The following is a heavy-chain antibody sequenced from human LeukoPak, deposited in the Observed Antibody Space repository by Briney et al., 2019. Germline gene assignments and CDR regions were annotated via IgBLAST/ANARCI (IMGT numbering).Heavy chain of an antibody. CDR2: ISDDGRHN. Sequence: PGGSLRLSCAASGFTFSTYAMNWVRQAPGKGLEWVAVISDDGRHNYYADSVKGRFTISRDNSKSTLYLQMGSLRIEDLAVYYCASSPPTGTTWYFDLWGRGTLVTVSS. D-gene: IGHD1-7*01. J-gene: IGHJ2*01. V-gene: IGHV3-30*04. CDR1: GFTFSTYA. CDR3: ASSPPTGTTWYFDL.